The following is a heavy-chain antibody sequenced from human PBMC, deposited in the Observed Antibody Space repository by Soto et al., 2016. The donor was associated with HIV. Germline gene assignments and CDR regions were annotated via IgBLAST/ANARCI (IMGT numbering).Heavy chain of an antibody. Sequence: QVQLQESGPGLVKPSETLTLTCTVSGGSISSYYWSWIRQPPGKGLEWIGYMYYSGSTNYNPSLKSRVTISVDTSKNQFSLKLNSVTAADTAIYYCARGSYYDVWSWLLYFDYWAREPWSPSPQ. D-gene: IGHD3-3*01. V-gene: IGHV4-59*01. CDR1: GGSISSYY. CDR3: ARGSYYDVWSWLLYFDY. CDR2: MYYSGST. J-gene: IGHJ4*02.